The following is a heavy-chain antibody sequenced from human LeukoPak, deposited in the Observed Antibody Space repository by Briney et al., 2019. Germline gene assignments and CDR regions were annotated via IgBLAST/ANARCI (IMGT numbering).Heavy chain of an antibody. D-gene: IGHD6-19*01. Sequence: GAAVKVSCKASGYTFTSNYMHWVRRAPGQGLEWMGIINPSGGTTIYAQKFQGRVTMTRDTSTSTVYMELSSLRSEDTAVYYCARGAGYSSGWSRFRAAFDIWGQGTMVTVSS. J-gene: IGHJ3*02. CDR2: INPSGGTT. CDR1: GYTFTSNY. V-gene: IGHV1-46*01. CDR3: ARGAGYSSGWSRFRAAFDI.